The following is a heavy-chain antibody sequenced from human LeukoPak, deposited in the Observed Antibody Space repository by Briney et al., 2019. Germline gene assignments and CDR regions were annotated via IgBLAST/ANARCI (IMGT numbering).Heavy chain of an antibody. CDR2: ISYDGSNK. J-gene: IGHJ3*01. CDR1: GFTFSDYY. D-gene: IGHD2-21*01. Sequence: GGSLRLSCAASGFTFSDYYMSWIRQAPGKGLEWVAVISYDGSNKYYADSVKGRFTISRDNSKKTLYLQMNSLRAEDTAVYYCAKGKVNHDGALDAWGQGTLVTVSS. CDR3: AKGKVNHDGALDA. V-gene: IGHV3-30*18.